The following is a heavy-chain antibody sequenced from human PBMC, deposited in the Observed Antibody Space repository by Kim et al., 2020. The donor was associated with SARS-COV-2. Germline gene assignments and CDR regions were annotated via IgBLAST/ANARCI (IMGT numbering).Heavy chain of an antibody. D-gene: IGHD1-7*01. Sequence: GGSLRLSCAASGFTVSSNYMSWVRQAPGKGLEWVSVMYSGGSTYYADSVKGRFTISRDNSKNTLYLQMNSLRAEDTAVYYCARDRHNWNYDKYYYYYGMDVWGQGTTVTVSS. J-gene: IGHJ6*02. CDR3: ARDRHNWNYDKYYYYYGMDV. CDR2: MYSGGST. CDR1: GFTVSSNY. V-gene: IGHV3-53*01.